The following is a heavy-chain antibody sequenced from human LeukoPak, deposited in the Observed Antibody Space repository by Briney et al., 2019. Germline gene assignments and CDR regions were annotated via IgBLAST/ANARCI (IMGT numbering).Heavy chain of an antibody. CDR3: AGDQRAGDFGLMDV. CDR1: GGSISSYY. V-gene: IGHV4-4*07. CDR2: IYTSGST. J-gene: IGHJ6*02. Sequence: SETLSLTCTVSGGSISSYYWSWIRQPAGKGLEWIGRIYTSGSTNYNPSLKSRVTMSVDTSKNQFSLKLSSVTAADTAVYYCAGDQRAGDFGLMDVWGQGTTVTVSS. D-gene: IGHD3-3*01.